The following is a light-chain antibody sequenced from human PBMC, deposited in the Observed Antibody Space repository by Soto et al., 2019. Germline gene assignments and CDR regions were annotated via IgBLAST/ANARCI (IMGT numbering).Light chain of an antibody. V-gene: IGKV3-20*01. CDR2: GAS. CDR3: QQDGDSPLT. CDR1: QTVSSSY. Sequence: DIVLTQSPGTLSSSPGERATLSCRASQTVSSSYLAWYQQKPGQAHRLLIYGASTRATGIPDRFSGIWSGTDFTLTISRLEPEDFAVYYCQQDGDSPLTFGQGTNVEI. J-gene: IGKJ1*01.